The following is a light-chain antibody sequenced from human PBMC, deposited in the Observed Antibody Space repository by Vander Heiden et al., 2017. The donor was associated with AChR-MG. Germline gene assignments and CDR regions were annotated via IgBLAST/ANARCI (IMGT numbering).Light chain of an antibody. Sequence: DIQMTQSPSTLSASVGDRVTITCRASQSIINWLAWYQQKPGKAPKLLIYKTSNLATGVPSRFSGSGSGTEFTLTISSLQPDDSATYFCQQYKSYPYSFGQGTRLEI. CDR2: KTS. J-gene: IGKJ2*03. CDR3: QQYKSYPYS. CDR1: QSIINW. V-gene: IGKV1-5*03.